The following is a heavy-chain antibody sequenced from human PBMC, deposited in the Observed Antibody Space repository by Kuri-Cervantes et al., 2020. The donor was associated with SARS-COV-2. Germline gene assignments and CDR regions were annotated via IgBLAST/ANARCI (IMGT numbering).Heavy chain of an antibody. CDR1: GGSISSGSYY. V-gene: IGHV4-61*09. D-gene: IGHD3-10*01. CDR2: IYTSGST. Sequence: SETLSLTCSVSGGSISSGSYYWSWIRQPAGKGLEWIGHIYTSGSTNYNPSLKSRVTISVDTSKNQFSLKLSSVTAADTAVYYCARLEPTMVRIAGYGGGFDLWGQGTLVTVSS. CDR3: ARLEPTMVRIAGYGGGFDL. J-gene: IGHJ5*02.